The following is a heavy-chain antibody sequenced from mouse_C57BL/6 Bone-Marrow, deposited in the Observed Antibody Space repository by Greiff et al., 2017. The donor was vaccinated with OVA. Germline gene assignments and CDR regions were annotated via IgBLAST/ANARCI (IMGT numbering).Heavy chain of an antibody. CDR1: GYTFTSYW. V-gene: IGHV1-64*01. D-gene: IGHD1-1*01. CDR3: ERSITAVGGY. CDR2: IHPNSGST. J-gene: IGHJ2*01. Sequence: VQLQQPGAELVKPGASVKLSCKASGYTFTSYWMHWVKQRPGQGLEWIGMIHPNSGSTNYNEKFKSKATLTVDKSSSTAYMQLSSLTYEDSAVYYCERSITAVGGYWGQGTTLTVSS.